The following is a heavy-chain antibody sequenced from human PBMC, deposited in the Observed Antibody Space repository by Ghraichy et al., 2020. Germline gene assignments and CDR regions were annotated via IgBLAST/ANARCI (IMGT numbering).Heavy chain of an antibody. CDR2: IEGLTSLT. CDR1: GFTFSIYS. D-gene: IGHD3-22*01. V-gene: IGHV3-21*01. J-gene: IGHJ4*02. Sequence: GGSLRLSCTASGFTFSIYSINWVRQPPGQGLEWVSLIEGLTSLTYYADSVKGRFTISRDNTKNSAFLQMNSLRTEDTAVYYCAREGLDSRDYWGQGTLVTVSS. CDR3: AREGLDSRDY.